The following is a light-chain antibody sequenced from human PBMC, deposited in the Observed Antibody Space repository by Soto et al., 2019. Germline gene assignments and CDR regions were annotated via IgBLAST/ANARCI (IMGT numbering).Light chain of an antibody. CDR1: SSDVGGYNY. CDR2: DVS. Sequence: QSVLTQPASLSGSPGQSITISCTGTSSDVGGYNYVSWYQQHPGKAPKLMIYDVSNRPSGVSNRSSGSKSGNTASLNTSGSQAEAEADYYCSSYTSSQNLVFGGGTK. CDR3: SSYTSSQNLV. V-gene: IGLV2-14*01. J-gene: IGLJ2*01.